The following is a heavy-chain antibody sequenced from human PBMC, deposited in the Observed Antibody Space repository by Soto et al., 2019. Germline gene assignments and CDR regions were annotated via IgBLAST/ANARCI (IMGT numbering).Heavy chain of an antibody. J-gene: IGHJ4*02. D-gene: IGHD6-19*01. CDR2: IYYSGST. V-gene: IGHV4-59*01. CDR1: GRSISSYY. Sequence: SETLSLTCTVSGRSISSYYWSWIRQPPGKGLEWIGYIYYSGSTNYNPSLKSRVTISVDTSKNQFSLKLSSVTAADTAVYYCAIESIAVAGLYYWGQGTLVTVSS. CDR3: AIESIAVAGLYY.